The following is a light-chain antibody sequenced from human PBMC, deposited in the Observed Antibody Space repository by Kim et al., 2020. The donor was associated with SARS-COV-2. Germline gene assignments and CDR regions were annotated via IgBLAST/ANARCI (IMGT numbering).Light chain of an antibody. CDR3: QEYNKWT. CDR1: QGTNTI. CDR2: GAS. Sequence: LAGSPGKRVTRAFRASQGTNTIVAGYQQEPGRAPRLLIFGASTRATGVPARFSGIGSGTEFTLTINSLQSEDFAVYYCQEYNKWTFGQGTKVDIK. J-gene: IGKJ1*01. V-gene: IGKV3-15*01.